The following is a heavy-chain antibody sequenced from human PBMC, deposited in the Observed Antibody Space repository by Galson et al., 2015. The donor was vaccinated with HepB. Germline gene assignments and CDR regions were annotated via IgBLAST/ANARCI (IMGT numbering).Heavy chain of an antibody. V-gene: IGHV3-33*08. CDR3: ATDRGYHSSSWYRHYYGMDV. J-gene: IGHJ6*02. CDR1: GFTFSSYA. D-gene: IGHD6-13*01. Sequence: SLRLSCAASGFTFSSYAMHWVRQAPGKGLEWVAIIWYDGSNKYYADSVKGRFTISRDNSKNTLYLQMNSLRAEDTAVYYCATDRGYHSSSWYRHYYGMDVWGQGTTVTVSS. CDR2: IWYDGSNK.